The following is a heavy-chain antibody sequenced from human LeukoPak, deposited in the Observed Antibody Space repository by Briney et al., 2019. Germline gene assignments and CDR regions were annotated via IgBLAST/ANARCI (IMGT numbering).Heavy chain of an antibody. CDR3: ARVGGSYYSPYYFDY. D-gene: IGHD1-26*01. J-gene: IGHJ4*02. V-gene: IGHV3-30*02. CDR1: GFTFSSYG. CDR2: IRYDGSNK. Sequence: GGSLRLSCAASGFTFSSYGMHWVRQAPGKGLEWVAFIRYDGSNKYYADSVKGRFTISRDNAKNSLYLQMNSLRAEDTAVYYCARVGGSYYSPYYFDYWGQGTLVTVSS.